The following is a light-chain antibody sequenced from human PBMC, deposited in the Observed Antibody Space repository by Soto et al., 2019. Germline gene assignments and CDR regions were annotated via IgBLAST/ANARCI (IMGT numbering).Light chain of an antibody. CDR3: CSYAGRSTSGVV. V-gene: IGLV2-23*01. CDR1: SSDVGSYNL. J-gene: IGLJ2*01. Sequence: QSVLTQPASVSGSPGQSITISCTGTSSDVGSYNLVSWYQQHPGKAPKLMIYEGSKRPSGFSNPFSGSKSGNTASLTISGLQAEDEVDYYCCSYAGRSTSGVVFGGGTKLPAL. CDR2: EGS.